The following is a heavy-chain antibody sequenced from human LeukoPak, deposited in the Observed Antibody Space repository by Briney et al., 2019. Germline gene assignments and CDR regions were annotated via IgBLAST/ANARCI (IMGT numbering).Heavy chain of an antibody. D-gene: IGHD2-2*02. V-gene: IGHV1-69*05. Sequence: SVKVSCKASGGTFSSYAISWVRQAPGQGLEWMGRIIPIFGTANYAQKFQGRVTITTGESTSTAYMELSSLRSEDTAVYYCARSPDPYCSSTSCYRGSRFYMDVWGKGTTVTVSS. CDR1: GGTFSSYA. J-gene: IGHJ6*03. CDR2: IIPIFGTA. CDR3: ARSPDPYCSSTSCYRGSRFYMDV.